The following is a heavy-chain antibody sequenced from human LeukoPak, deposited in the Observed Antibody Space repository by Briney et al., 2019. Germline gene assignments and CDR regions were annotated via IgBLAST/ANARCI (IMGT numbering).Heavy chain of an antibody. J-gene: IGHJ4*02. D-gene: IGHD2/OR15-2a*01. CDR1: GFTFGNYT. CDR3: AKGLVAVIVPYYFDY. V-gene: IGHV3-23*01. Sequence: PGGSLRLSCAASGFTFGNYTMSWVRQAPGKGLEWVSVISGSSDSTYYADSVKGRFTISRDNSKNTLYLQMNSLRAEDTAVYYFAKGLVAVIVPYYFDYWGQGTLVTVSS. CDR2: ISGSSDST.